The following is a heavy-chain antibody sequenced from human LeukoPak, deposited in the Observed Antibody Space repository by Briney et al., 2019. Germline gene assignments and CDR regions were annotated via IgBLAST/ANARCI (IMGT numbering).Heavy chain of an antibody. J-gene: IGHJ4*02. CDR1: GFTFSSYW. D-gene: IGHD3-16*01. Sequence: GGSLRLSCAASGFTFSSYWMSWVRQAPGKGLEWVANIKQDGSEKYYVDSVKGRFTISRDNAKNSLYLQMNSLRAEDTAVYYCARDGDYVWGRLDYWGQGTLVTVSS. CDR3: ARDGDYVWGRLDY. V-gene: IGHV3-7*01. CDR2: IKQDGSEK.